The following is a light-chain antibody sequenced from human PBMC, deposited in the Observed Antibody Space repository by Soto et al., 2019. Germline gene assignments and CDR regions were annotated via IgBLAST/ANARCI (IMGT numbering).Light chain of an antibody. CDR2: SSS. J-gene: IGKJ1*01. CDR3: QQSYSRHLA. Sequence: DIQMTQSPSSLSAYVGDRVTITCRASQSISVYLNWYQQKPGKAPNLLIYSSSSLESGVPSRFSGSGSGTDVTLTISSLQPEDFATYFCQQSYSRHLAFGQGTKVEI. CDR1: QSISVY. V-gene: IGKV1-39*01.